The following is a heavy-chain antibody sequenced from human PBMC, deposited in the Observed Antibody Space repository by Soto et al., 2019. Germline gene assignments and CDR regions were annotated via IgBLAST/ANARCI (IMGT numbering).Heavy chain of an antibody. D-gene: IGHD3-10*01. J-gene: IGHJ5*02. CDR3: AKDAGGGWFDP. CDR1: GFTFSSYG. V-gene: IGHV3-30*18. Sequence: GGSLRLSCAASGFTFSSYGMHWVRQAPGKGLEWVAVISYDGSNKYYADSVKGRFTISRDNSKNTLYLQMNSLRAEDTAVYYCAKDAGGGWFDPWGQGTLVTVSS. CDR2: ISYDGSNK.